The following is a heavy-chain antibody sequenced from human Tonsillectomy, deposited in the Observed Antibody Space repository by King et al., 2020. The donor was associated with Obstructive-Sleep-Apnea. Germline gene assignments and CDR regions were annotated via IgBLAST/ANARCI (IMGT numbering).Heavy chain of an antibody. D-gene: IGHD2-21*01. J-gene: IGHJ4*02. CDR2: IYYSGST. V-gene: IGHV4-59*01. CDR1: GGSISSYY. CDR3: ARGGVSAPLYYFDY. Sequence: VQLQESGPGLVKPSETLSLTCTVSGGSISSYYWSWIRQPPGRGLEWIGYIYYSGSTNYNPSLKSRVTISVDTSKNQFSLKLSSVTAADTAVYSCARGGVSAPLYYFDYWGQGTLVTVSS.